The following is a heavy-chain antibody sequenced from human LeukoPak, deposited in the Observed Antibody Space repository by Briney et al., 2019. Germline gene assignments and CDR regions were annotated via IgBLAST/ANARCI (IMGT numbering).Heavy chain of an antibody. J-gene: IGHJ4*02. V-gene: IGHV3-21*01. CDR3: AREGENGWSEAFDY. D-gene: IGHD6-19*01. CDR1: GFTLSTYS. Sequence: GGSLRLSCAASGFTLSTYSMNWVRQAAGKGLEWVSSISSSASYMYYADSVKGRFTISRDNAKNSLYLQMNSLRAEDTAVYYCAREGENGWSEAFDYWGQGTLVTVSS. CDR2: ISSSASYM.